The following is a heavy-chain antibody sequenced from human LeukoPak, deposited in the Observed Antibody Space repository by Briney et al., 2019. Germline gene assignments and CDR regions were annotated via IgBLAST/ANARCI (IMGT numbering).Heavy chain of an antibody. CDR1: GFIFSTYS. CDR3: VGGGGTFVY. D-gene: IGHD1-1*01. V-gene: IGHV3-7*05. Sequence: PGGSLRLSCGASGFIFSTYSMTWVRQAPGKGLEWVANIKEDGSEKHYVDSLKGRFTISRDKAKNSLYLQMNSLRAENTAVYYCVGGGGTFVYWGQGTLVTVSS. CDR2: IKEDGSEK. J-gene: IGHJ4*02.